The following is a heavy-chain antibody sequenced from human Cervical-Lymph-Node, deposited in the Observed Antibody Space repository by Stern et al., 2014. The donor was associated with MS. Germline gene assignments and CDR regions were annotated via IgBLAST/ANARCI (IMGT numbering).Heavy chain of an antibody. Sequence: VQLVQSGGGVVQPGRSLRLSCAASGFTFSSYGMHWVRQAPGKGLEWVAVIWYDGSNKYYADSVKGRFTISRDNSKNTLYLQMNSLRAEDTAVYYCARGWDYDSSGYSDDYWGQGTLVTVSS. D-gene: IGHD3-22*01. CDR2: IWYDGSNK. J-gene: IGHJ4*02. CDR3: ARGWDYDSSGYSDDY. CDR1: GFTFSSYG. V-gene: IGHV3-33*01.